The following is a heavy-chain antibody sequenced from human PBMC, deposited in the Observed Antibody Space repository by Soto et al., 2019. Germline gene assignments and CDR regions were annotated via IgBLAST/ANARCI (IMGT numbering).Heavy chain of an antibody. V-gene: IGHV2-70*11. J-gene: IGHJ4*02. CDR3: ARISPNLSFDY. D-gene: IGHD3-16*02. CDR2: VDWDDDK. CDR1: GFSFSTSGMC. Sequence: SGPTLVNPTQTLTLTCTFSGFSFSTSGMCVSWIRQPPGKALEWLARVDWDDDKYYSRSLKTRLTISKDTSKNQVVLKMTNMDPVDTATYYCARISPNLSFDYWGQGILVTVSS.